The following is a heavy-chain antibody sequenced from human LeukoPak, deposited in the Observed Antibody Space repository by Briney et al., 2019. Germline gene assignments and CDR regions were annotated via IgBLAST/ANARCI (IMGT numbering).Heavy chain of an antibody. Sequence: GGSLRLSCAASGFTVSSNYMSWVRQAPGKGLEWVSVIYSGGSTYYADSVKGRFTISRDNSKNTLYLQMNGLTVEDTAVYYCATGLAAECWGQGTLVTVSS. D-gene: IGHD6-13*01. V-gene: IGHV3-53*01. CDR3: ATGLAAEC. CDR1: GFTVSSNY. J-gene: IGHJ4*02. CDR2: IYSGGST.